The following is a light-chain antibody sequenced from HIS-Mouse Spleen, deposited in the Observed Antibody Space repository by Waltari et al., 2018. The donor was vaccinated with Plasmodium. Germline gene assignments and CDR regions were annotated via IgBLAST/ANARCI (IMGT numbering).Light chain of an antibody. CDR2: EGS. V-gene: IGLV2-23*01. CDR1: SRDGWSYNL. J-gene: IGLJ2*01. Sequence: QSALTQTASVSGSPGQSITISCIVSSRDGWSYNLCSWYQQNPDKSPKLRSYEGSKRPSGVSNRFSGSKSGNTASLTISGLQAEDEADYYCCSYAGSRMVFGGGTKLTVL. CDR3: CSYAGSRMV.